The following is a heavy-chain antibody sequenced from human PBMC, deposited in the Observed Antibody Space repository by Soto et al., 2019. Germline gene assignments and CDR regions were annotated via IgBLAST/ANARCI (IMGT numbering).Heavy chain of an antibody. Sequence: GGSLRLSCAASGFTFSSYGMHWVRQAPGKGLEWAAVIWYDGSNKYYADSVKGRFTISRDNSKNTLYLQMNSLRAEDTAVYYCARDPYDFWSGYYPYGMDVWGQGTTVTVSS. D-gene: IGHD3-3*01. CDR3: ARDPYDFWSGYYPYGMDV. J-gene: IGHJ6*02. CDR2: IWYDGSNK. CDR1: GFTFSSYG. V-gene: IGHV3-33*01.